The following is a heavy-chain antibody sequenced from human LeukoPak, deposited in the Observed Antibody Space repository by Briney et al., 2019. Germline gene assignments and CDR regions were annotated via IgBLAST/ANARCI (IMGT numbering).Heavy chain of an antibody. CDR3: ASHTRGYYDSSGYTGAFDI. CDR1: GFTVSSNY. Sequence: GGSLRLSCAASGFTVSSNYMSWVRQAPGKGLEWVSVIYSGGSTYYADSVKGRFTISRDNSKNTLYLQMNSLRAEDTAAYYCASHTRGYYDSSGYTGAFDIWGQGTMVTVSS. V-gene: IGHV3-66*02. J-gene: IGHJ3*02. CDR2: IYSGGST. D-gene: IGHD3-22*01.